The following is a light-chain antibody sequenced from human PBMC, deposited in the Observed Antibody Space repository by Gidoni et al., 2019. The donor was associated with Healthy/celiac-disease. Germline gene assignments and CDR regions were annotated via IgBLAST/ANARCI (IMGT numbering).Light chain of an antibody. V-gene: IGLV2-14*03. CDR3: SSYTSSSTPVV. Sequence: QSALTQPASASGSPGQSITISCTGTSSDVGGYNYVSWYQQHPGKAPNLMIYDVSNRPSGVSNRFSGSKSGNTASLTISGLQAEDEADYYCSSYTSSSTPVVFGGGTKLTVL. CDR1: SSDVGGYNY. CDR2: DVS. J-gene: IGLJ2*01.